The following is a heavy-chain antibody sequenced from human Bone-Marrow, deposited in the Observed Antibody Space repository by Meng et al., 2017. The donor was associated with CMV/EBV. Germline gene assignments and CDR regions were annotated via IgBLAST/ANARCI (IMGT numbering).Heavy chain of an antibody. CDR3: ARDYALGYCSSTSCYARYYFDY. J-gene: IGHJ4*02. D-gene: IGHD2-2*01. CDR1: GFTFSRYD. CDR2: INDFGTTT. V-gene: IGHV3-21*01. Sequence: GGSLRLSCTASGFTFSRYDMNWVRQAPGKGLEWVSGINDFGTTTDSADSVKGRFTISRDNAKNSLYLQMNSLRAEDTAVYYCARDYALGYCSSTSCYARYYFDYWGQGTLVTVSS.